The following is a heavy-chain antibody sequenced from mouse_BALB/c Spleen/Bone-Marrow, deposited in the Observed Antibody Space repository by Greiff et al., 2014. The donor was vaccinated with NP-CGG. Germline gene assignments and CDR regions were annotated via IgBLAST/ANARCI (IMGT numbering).Heavy chain of an antibody. D-gene: IGHD1-1*01. CDR3: ARGYGSSSYDTDY. V-gene: IGHV1-63*02. Sequence: QVQLQQSGAELVRPGPSVKMSCKAAGYTFTNYWICWVKQRPGHGLEWIGDIYPGGGYTNYNEKFKGKATLTADTSSSTAYMQLSSLTSEDSAIYYCARGYGSSSYDTDYWGQGTSVTVSS. CDR1: GYTFTNYW. J-gene: IGHJ4*01. CDR2: IYPGGGYT.